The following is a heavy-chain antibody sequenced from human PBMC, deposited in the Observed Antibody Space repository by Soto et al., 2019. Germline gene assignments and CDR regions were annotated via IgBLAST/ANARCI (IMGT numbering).Heavy chain of an antibody. CDR1: SFSTRGGFF. D-gene: IGHD3-3*01. V-gene: IGHV4-38-2*01. Sequence: ETPSHTCAVSSFSTRGGFFLAWLRQPPGKGLEWIGNIYHSGSAHYNPSLKSRVTMSVDTSKNNFSLRLTSVTAADTAVYYCARVTIFEYWFDPCGQGILVTVSS. CDR3: ARVTIFEYWFDP. J-gene: IGHJ5*02. CDR2: IYHSGSA.